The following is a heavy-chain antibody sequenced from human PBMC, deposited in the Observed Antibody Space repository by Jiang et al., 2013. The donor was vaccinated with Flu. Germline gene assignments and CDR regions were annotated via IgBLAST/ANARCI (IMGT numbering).Heavy chain of an antibody. CDR1: GYTFTGYY. CDR2: INPNSGGT. V-gene: IGHV1-2*02. Sequence: SGAEVKKPGASVKVSCKASGYTFTGYYMHWVRQAPGQGLEWMGWINPNSGGTNYAQKFQGRVTMTRDTSISTAYMELSRLRSDDTAVYYCARDPSGDFWSGYTWGMDVWGQGTTVTVSS. CDR3: ARDPSGDFWSGYTWGMDV. D-gene: IGHD3-3*01. J-gene: IGHJ6*02.